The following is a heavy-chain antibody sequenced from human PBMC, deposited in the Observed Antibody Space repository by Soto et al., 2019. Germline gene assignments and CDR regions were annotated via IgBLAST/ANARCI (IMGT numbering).Heavy chain of an antibody. J-gene: IGHJ5*02. D-gene: IGHD5-12*01. Sequence: ASVKVSSKASGYTFTGYYMHWVRQAPGQGLEWMGWINPNSGGTNYAQKFQGRVTMTRDTSISTAYMELSRLRSDDTAVYYCAREGEMATGWFEPWGQGTMVTVSS. CDR1: GYTFTGYY. CDR2: INPNSGGT. CDR3: AREGEMATGWFEP. V-gene: IGHV1-2*02.